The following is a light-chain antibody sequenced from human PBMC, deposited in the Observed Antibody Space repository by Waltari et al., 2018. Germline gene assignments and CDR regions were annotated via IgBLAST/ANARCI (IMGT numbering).Light chain of an antibody. CDR2: KDS. CDR3: QSADSSGTYVV. V-gene: IGLV3-25*03. CDR1: ALPPQH. J-gene: IGLJ2*01. Sequence: SYALTPPPSVPVSPGQTARITRPGHALPPQHAYSYQQKPGQAPVLVIYKDSERPSGIPERFSGSSSGTTVTLTISGVQAEDEADYYCQSADSSGTYVVFGGGTKLTVL.